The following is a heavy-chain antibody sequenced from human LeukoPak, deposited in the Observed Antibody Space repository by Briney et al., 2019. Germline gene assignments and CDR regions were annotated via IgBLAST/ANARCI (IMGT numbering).Heavy chain of an antibody. Sequence: PSETLSLTCAVSGGSISSSNWWSWVRQPPGKGLEWIGEIYHSGSTNYNPSLKSRVTISVDKSKNQFSLKLSSVTAADTAVYYCAREIRQYYYGSGSYSYDAFDIWGQGTMVTASS. D-gene: IGHD3-10*01. CDR1: GGSISSSNW. CDR2: IYHSGST. CDR3: AREIRQYYYGSGSYSYDAFDI. J-gene: IGHJ3*02. V-gene: IGHV4-4*02.